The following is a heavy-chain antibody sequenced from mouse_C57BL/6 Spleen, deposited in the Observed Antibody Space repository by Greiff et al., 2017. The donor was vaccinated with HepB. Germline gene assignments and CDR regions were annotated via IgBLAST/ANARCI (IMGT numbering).Heavy chain of an antibody. D-gene: IGHD3-2*02. J-gene: IGHJ2*01. Sequence: EVQRVESGGGLVKPGGSLKLSCAASGFTFSDYGMHWVRQAPEKGLEWVAYISSGSSTIYYADTVKGRFTISRDNAKNTLFLQMTSLSSEDTAMYYCARPRTAQSLYFDYWGQGTPLTVSS. CDR3: ARPRTAQSLYFDY. V-gene: IGHV5-17*01. CDR2: ISSGSSTI. CDR1: GFTFSDYG.